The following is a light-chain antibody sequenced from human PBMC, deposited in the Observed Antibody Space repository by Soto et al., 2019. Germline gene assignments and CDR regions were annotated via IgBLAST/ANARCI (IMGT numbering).Light chain of an antibody. CDR3: SSYTSSSTYV. Sequence: QSALTQPASVSGSPGQSITISCTGTSSDVGGYNYVSWYQQHPGKAPKLMIYDVSNRPSGVSNRFSGCKSGNTASLTIYGLQAEDEADYYCSSYTSSSTYVFGTGTKLTVL. CDR1: SSDVGGYNY. J-gene: IGLJ1*01. V-gene: IGLV2-14*01. CDR2: DVS.